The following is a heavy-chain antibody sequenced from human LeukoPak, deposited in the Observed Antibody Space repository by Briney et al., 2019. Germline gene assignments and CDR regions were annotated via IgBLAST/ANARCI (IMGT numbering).Heavy chain of an antibody. CDR3: AKDLSVVVTAGYWFDP. Sequence: PGGSLRLSCAASGFTFSSYGMHWVRQAPGKGLEWVAFIRYDGSNKYYADSVKGRFTISRDNSKNTLYLQMNSLRAEDTAVYYCAKDLSVVVTAGYWFDPWGQGTLVTVSS. CDR2: IRYDGSNK. CDR1: GFTFSSYG. V-gene: IGHV3-30*02. D-gene: IGHD2-21*02. J-gene: IGHJ5*02.